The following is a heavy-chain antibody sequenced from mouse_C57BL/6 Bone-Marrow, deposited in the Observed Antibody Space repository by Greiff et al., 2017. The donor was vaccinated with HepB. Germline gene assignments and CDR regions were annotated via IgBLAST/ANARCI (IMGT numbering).Heavy chain of an antibody. CDR2: IWGDGST. Sequence: VKLMESGPGLVAPSQSLSITCTVSGFSLTSYGVSWVRQPPGKGLEWLGVIWGDGSTNYHPALISRLSISKDNSKSQVFLKLNSLQTADTATYYCAKPLANWDDYAMDYWGQGTSVTVSS. CDR3: AKPLANWDDYAMDY. CDR1: GFSLTSYG. V-gene: IGHV2-3*01. D-gene: IGHD4-1*01. J-gene: IGHJ4*01.